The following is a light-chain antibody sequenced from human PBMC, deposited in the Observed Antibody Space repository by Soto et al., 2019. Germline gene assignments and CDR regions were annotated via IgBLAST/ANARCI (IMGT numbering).Light chain of an antibody. CDR3: CSYAGSFTWV. J-gene: IGLJ3*02. Sequence: QSVLTQPRSVSGSPGQSVTISCSGTNSDLGGYHFVSWYQHHPGKAPKLMIYDVSLRPSGVPDRFSASKSGNTASLAISGLQAEDEADYYCCSYAGSFTWVVGGGTKVTVL. CDR2: DVS. CDR1: NSDLGGYHF. V-gene: IGLV2-11*01.